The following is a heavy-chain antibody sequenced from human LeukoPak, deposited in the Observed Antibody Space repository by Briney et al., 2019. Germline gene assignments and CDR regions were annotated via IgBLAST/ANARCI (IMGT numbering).Heavy chain of an antibody. J-gene: IGHJ4*02. Sequence: GRSLRLSCAASGFTFSSYGMHWVRQAPGKGLEWVAVIWYDGSNKYYADSVKGRFTISRDNSKNTLYLQMNSLRAEDTAVYYCARDRVTTVTFLFDYWGQGTLVTVSS. V-gene: IGHV3-33*08. CDR2: IWYDGSNK. CDR1: GFTFSSYG. D-gene: IGHD4-17*01. CDR3: ARDRVTTVTFLFDY.